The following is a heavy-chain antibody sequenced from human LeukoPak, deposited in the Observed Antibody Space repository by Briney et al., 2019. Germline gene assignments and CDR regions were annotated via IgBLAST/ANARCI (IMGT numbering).Heavy chain of an antibody. CDR2: ISSGTSTR. CDR1: AFTFSNYA. CDR3: ARDSSGYYSYFDY. Sequence: GGSLRLSCAASAFTFSNYAYNWVRQAPGKGLEWLSYISSGTSTRYYADSVKGRFTISRDNARNSLYLQMTSLRDGDTAVYYCARDSSGYYSYFDYWGQGTLVTVSS. D-gene: IGHD3-22*01. J-gene: IGHJ4*02. V-gene: IGHV3-48*02.